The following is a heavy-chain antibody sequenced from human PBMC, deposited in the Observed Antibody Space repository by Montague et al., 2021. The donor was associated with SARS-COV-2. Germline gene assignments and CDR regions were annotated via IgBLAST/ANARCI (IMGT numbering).Heavy chain of an antibody. J-gene: IGHJ6*02. CDR1: GFTFSSYA. V-gene: IGHV3-30-3*01. CDR3: ARTLLDYYGMDV. D-gene: IGHD2/OR15-2a*01. CDR2: ISYDGSNK. Sequence: SLRLSCAASGFTFSSYAMHWVRQAPGKGLEWVAVISYDGSNKYYADSVKGRFTISRDNSKNTLYLQMNSLRAEDTAAYYCARTLLDYYGMDVWSQGTTVTVSS.